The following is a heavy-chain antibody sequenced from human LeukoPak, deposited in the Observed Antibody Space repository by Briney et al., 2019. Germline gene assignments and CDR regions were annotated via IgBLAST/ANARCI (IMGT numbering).Heavy chain of an antibody. CDR3: ARAGYSSSWFPFDY. D-gene: IGHD6-13*01. V-gene: IGHV1-69*13. J-gene: IGHJ4*02. Sequence: SVKVSCKASGGTFSSYAISWVRQAPGQGLGWRGGIIPIFGTANYAQKFQGRVTITADESTSTAYMELSSLRSEDTAVYYCARAGYSSSWFPFDYWGQGTLVTVSS. CDR2: IIPIFGTA. CDR1: GGTFSSYA.